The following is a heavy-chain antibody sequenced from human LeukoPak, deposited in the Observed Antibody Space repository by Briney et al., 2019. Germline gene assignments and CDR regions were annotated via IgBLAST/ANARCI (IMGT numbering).Heavy chain of an antibody. Sequence: PGGSLRLSCAASGVTFSSYAMSWVRQAPGKGLEWVSGISGTGGRTYYADSVKGRFTISRGNSKNTLYLQMNSLRPEDTAVYYCAKDLRYDSSGYFDYWGQGTRVTVSS. CDR3: AKDLRYDSSGYFDY. CDR1: GVTFSSYA. J-gene: IGHJ4*02. V-gene: IGHV3-23*01. CDR2: ISGTGGRT. D-gene: IGHD3-22*01.